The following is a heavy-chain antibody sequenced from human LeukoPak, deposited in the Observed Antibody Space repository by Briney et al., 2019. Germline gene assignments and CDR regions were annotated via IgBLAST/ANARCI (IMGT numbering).Heavy chain of an antibody. CDR3: AIVVVTASFVY. D-gene: IGHD2-21*02. CDR2: ISGSGGST. J-gene: IGHJ4*02. Sequence: GGSLRLSCAASGFTFSSYGMSWVRQAPGKGLEWVSAISGSGGSTYYADSVKGGFTISRDNSKNTLYLQMNSLRAEDTAVYYCAIVVVTASFVYWSQGTLVTVSS. V-gene: IGHV3-23*01. CDR1: GFTFSSYG.